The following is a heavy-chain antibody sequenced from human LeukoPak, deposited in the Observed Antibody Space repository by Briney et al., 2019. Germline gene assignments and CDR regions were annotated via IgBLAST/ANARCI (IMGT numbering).Heavy chain of an antibody. V-gene: IGHV4-34*01. CDR3: ARGGLAQWLLYYYYYMDV. J-gene: IGHJ6*03. D-gene: IGHD6-19*01. CDR1: GGSFSGYY. Sequence: SETLSLTCAVYGGSFSGYYWSWIRQPPGKGLEWIGEINHSGSTNYNPSLKSRVTISVDTSKNQFSLQLNSVTPEDTAVYYCARGGLAQWLLYYYYYMDVWGKGTTVTVSS. CDR2: INHSGST.